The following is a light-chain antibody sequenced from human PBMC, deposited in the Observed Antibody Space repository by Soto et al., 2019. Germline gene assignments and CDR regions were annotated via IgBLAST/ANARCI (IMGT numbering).Light chain of an antibody. V-gene: IGKV3-15*01. CDR2: GAS. CDR3: QQYNNWPLT. CDR1: QSVSRN. Sequence: ETVMTQSPATLSVSPGERDTLSCRASQSVSRNFAWYQQRPGQAPRLLIYGASTRATGVPARFSGSGSGTEFALTISSLQSEDFAVYYCQQYNNWPLTFGGGTKVDI. J-gene: IGKJ4*01.